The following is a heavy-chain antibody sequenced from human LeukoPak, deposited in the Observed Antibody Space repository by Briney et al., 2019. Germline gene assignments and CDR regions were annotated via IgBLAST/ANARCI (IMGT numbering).Heavy chain of an antibody. J-gene: IGHJ4*02. D-gene: IGHD2-15*01. CDR3: AKAVALRGYFDY. CDR1: GFTFSSYA. V-gene: IGHV3-23*01. Sequence: GGSLRLSCAASGFTFSSYAMSWVRQAPGKGLEWVSAISGSGGSTCYADSVKGRFTISRDNSKNTLYLQMNSLRAEDTAVYYCAKAVALRGYFDYWGQGTLVTVSS. CDR2: ISGSGGST.